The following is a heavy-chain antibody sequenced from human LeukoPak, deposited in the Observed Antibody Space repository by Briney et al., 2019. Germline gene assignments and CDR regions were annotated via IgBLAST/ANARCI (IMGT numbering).Heavy chain of an antibody. D-gene: IGHD2-21*01. J-gene: IGHJ4*02. Sequence: GSSVKVSCKASGGTFSSYAISWVRQAPGHGLEWMGRIIPILGIANYAQKFQGRVTITADKSTSTAYMELSSLRSEDTAVYYCACDHIAKATSFDYWGQGTLVTVSS. CDR3: ACDHIAKATSFDY. CDR1: GGTFSSYA. V-gene: IGHV1-69*04. CDR2: IIPILGIA.